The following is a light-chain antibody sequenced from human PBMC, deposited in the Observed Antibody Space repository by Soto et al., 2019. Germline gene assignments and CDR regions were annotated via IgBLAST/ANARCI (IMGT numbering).Light chain of an antibody. Sequence: QSVRTQPASVSGSPGQSIIISCTGTSSDVGAYNYVSWYQQHPGKAPKLMIYEVSNRPSGVSNRFSASKSGNTASLTISGLQAEDEADYYCSSHSSSSTPYVFGSGTKVTVL. CDR3: SSHSSSSTPYV. V-gene: IGLV2-14*01. J-gene: IGLJ1*01. CDR2: EVS. CDR1: SSDVGAYNY.